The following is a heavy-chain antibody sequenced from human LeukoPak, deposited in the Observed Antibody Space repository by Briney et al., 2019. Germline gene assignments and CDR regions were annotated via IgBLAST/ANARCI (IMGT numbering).Heavy chain of an antibody. CDR3: ARCPGAQGSRDTAMVAPDYGMDV. D-gene: IGHD5-18*01. CDR2: ISAYNGNT. Sequence: GASVKVSCTASGYTFTSYGISWVRQAPGQGLEWMGWISAYNGNTNYAQKLQGRVTMTTDTSTSTAYMELRSLRSDDTAVYYCARCPGAQGSRDTAMVAPDYGMDVWGQGTTVTVSS. CDR1: GYTFTSYG. V-gene: IGHV1-18*01. J-gene: IGHJ6*02.